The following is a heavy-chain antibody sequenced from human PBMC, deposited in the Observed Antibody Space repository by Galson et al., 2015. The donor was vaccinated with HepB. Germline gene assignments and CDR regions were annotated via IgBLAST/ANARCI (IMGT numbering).Heavy chain of an antibody. J-gene: IGHJ2*01. V-gene: IGHV3-13*01. CDR2: IGTAGDT. CDR1: GFTFSSYD. CDR3: ARTGDGEGYFDL. Sequence: SLRLSCAASGFTFSSYDMHWVRQATGKGLEWVSAIGTAGDTYYPGSVKGRFTISRENDKNSLYLQMNSLRAGDTAVYYCARTGDGEGYFDLWGRGTLVTVSS. D-gene: IGHD3-10*01.